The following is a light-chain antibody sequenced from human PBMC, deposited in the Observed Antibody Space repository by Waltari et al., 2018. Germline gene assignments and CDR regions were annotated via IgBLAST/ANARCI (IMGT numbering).Light chain of an antibody. CDR3: QQYRNYWT. V-gene: IGKV1-5*03. Sequence: DIQMTQSPSTLSASVGDRVTISCRASQSVSSSLAWYQQKPGKAPKLLIYTASTLESRVPSRFSGSGSGTEFTLTISSLQPDDFATYYCQQYRNYWTFGQGTKVEIK. J-gene: IGKJ1*01. CDR1: QSVSSS. CDR2: TAS.